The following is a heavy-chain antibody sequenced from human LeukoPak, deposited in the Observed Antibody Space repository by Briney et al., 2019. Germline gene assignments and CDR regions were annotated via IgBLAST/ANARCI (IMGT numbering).Heavy chain of an antibody. CDR2: IIPIFGTA. D-gene: IGHD6-13*01. V-gene: IGHV1-69*05. CDR1: GGTFSSYA. Sequence: SVKVSCKASGGTFSSYAISWVRQAPGQGLEWMGGIIPIFGTANYAQKFQGRVTITTDESTSTAYMELSSLRSEDTAVYYCARASSWTEDYYYYYYMDVWGKGTTVTVSS. J-gene: IGHJ6*03. CDR3: ARASSWTEDYYYYYYMDV.